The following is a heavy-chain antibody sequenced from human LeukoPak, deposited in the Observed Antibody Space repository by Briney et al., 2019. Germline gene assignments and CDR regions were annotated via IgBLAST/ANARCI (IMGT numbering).Heavy chain of an antibody. CDR3: ARPHSNYQLRDAFDI. J-gene: IGHJ3*02. D-gene: IGHD4-11*01. V-gene: IGHV3-21*01. CDR1: GFTFSSYS. CDR2: ISSSSSYI. Sequence: GGSLRLSCAASGFTFSSYSMNWVRQAPGKGLEWVSSISSSSSYIYYADSVKGRFTISRDNAKNSLYLQMNSLRAEDTAVYYCARPHSNYQLRDAFDIWGQGTMVTVSS.